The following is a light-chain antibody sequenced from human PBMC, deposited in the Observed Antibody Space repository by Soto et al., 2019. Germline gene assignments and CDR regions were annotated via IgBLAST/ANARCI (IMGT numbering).Light chain of an antibody. J-gene: IGKJ1*01. CDR3: QESPRT. CDR1: QSVNSNY. Sequence: IVLTQSPGTLSLSPGERATLSCRASQSVNSNYLAWYQQKRGQAPRLLIYGASSRATGIPDRFSGSGSRTDFALTISRLEPEDFAVYYCQESPRTFGQGTEVDIK. CDR2: GAS. V-gene: IGKV3-20*01.